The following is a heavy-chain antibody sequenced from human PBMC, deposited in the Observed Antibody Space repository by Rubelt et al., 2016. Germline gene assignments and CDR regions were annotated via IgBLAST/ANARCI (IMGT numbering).Heavy chain of an antibody. CDR2: ISSSSSTI. D-gene: IGHD3-10*01. V-gene: IGHV3-48*04. Sequence: DVQLVESGGGLVQPGGSLRLSCAASGFTFSSYSMNWVRQAPGKGLEWVSYISSSSSTIYYADSVKGRFTISRDNAKNSLYLQMNSLGAEDTAVYYCARDVIGKLEYWGQGTLVTVSS. CDR1: GFTFSSYS. CDR3: ARDVIGKLEY. J-gene: IGHJ4*02.